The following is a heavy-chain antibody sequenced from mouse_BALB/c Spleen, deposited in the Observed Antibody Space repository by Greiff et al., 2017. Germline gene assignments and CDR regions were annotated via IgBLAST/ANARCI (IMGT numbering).Heavy chain of an antibody. CDR1: GYSITSDYV. Sequence: EVKLVESGPGLVKPSQSLSLTCTVTGYSITSDYVWNWLRQVPGKKLEWMGYISYSGSTSYNTPRKSRISNTRDTTKNQFFLQLNSVTTEDTATCYCASEGTWFAYWGQGTLVTVSA. V-gene: IGHV3-2*02. J-gene: IGHJ3*01. CDR2: ISYSGST. CDR3: ASEGTWFAY.